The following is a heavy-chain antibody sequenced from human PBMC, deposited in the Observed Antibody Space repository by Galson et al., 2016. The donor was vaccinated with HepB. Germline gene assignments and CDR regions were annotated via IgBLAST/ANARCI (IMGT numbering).Heavy chain of an antibody. Sequence: SVKVSCKASGYTFSNYYTHWVRQTPGQGLEWMGMINPNGGSTRYAQKFQGRVTMTSDTSTSTVYMELSSLRSEDTAVYYCARARRGGFGVVNLGHYYVMDVWGQGTTVTVSS. CDR3: ARARRGGFGVVNLGHYYVMDV. CDR2: INPNGGST. V-gene: IGHV1-46*01. J-gene: IGHJ6*02. D-gene: IGHD3-3*01. CDR1: GYTFSNYY.